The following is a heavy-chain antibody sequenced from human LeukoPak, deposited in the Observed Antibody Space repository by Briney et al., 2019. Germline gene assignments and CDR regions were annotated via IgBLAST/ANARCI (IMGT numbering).Heavy chain of an antibody. CDR3: ARAHLLYYFDY. J-gene: IGHJ4*02. CDR2: ISSSSSYI. Sequence: GGSLRLSCAASGFTFSSYSMNWVRQAPGKGLEWVSSISSSSSYIYYADSVKGRSTISRDNAKNSLYLQMNSLRAEDTAVYYCARAHLLYYFDYWGQGTLVTVSS. CDR1: GFTFSSYS. V-gene: IGHV3-21*01.